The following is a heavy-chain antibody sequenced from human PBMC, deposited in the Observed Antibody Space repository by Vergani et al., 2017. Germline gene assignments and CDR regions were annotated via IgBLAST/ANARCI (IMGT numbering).Heavy chain of an antibody. J-gene: IGHJ4*02. CDR2: IWYDGSNK. CDR1: GFTFSSYG. CDR3: AKDSGALDY. D-gene: IGHD3-10*01. Sequence: QVQLVESGGGVVQPGRSLRLSCAASGFTFSSYGMHWVRQAPGKGLEWVAVIWYDGSNKYYADSVKGRFTISRDNSKNTLYLQMNSQRAEDTAVYYCAKDSGALDYWGQGTLVTVSS. V-gene: IGHV3-33*06.